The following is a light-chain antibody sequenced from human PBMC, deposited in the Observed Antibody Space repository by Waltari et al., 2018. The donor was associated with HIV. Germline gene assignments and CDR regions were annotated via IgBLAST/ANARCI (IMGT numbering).Light chain of an antibody. CDR2: AAS. CDR1: QDISNY. Sequence: DIQMTQSPSSLSASVGDRVTITCQASQDISNYLNWYQQKPGKAPKLLIYAASSLQSGVPSTFSASGSETDFTLTISSLQPEDFATYYCQQYKSYPITFGQGTRLEIK. J-gene: IGKJ5*01. V-gene: IGKV1-16*01. CDR3: QQYKSYPIT.